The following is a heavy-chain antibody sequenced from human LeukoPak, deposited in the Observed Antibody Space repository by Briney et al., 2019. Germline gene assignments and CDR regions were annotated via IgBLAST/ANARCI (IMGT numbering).Heavy chain of an antibody. D-gene: IGHD1/OR15-1a*01. CDR2: IYLYGTT. J-gene: IGHJ6*02. CDR3: ARQKWEQQGRDYYFNGLDV. CDR1: IGSISSSKW. Sequence: PSETLSLTCSVSIGSISSSKWWSWVRQSPGKGLEWIGEIYLYGTTNYNPSFTSRVTMSVDRCRNQFSLKLTSVTAADTAVYYCARQKWEQQGRDYYFNGLDVWGPGTTVIVSS. V-gene: IGHV4-4*02.